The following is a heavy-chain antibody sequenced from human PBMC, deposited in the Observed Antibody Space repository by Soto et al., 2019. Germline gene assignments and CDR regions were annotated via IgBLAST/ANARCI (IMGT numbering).Heavy chain of an antibody. Sequence: QLQLQESGPRLVKPSGTLSLTCAVAGGFTSTNNWWSGLRQPPGTGLEWIGDAYHSASTEYTPSLKTRVSISVAQYKNQISLKLDSASAADTAVDYWARSPPSSYYGGCGTFDYWGQGTVVTVSS. CDR2: AYHSAST. V-gene: IGHV4-4*02. J-gene: IGHJ4*02. D-gene: IGHD3-10*01. CDR3: ARSPPSSYYGGCGTFDY. CDR1: GGFTSTNNW.